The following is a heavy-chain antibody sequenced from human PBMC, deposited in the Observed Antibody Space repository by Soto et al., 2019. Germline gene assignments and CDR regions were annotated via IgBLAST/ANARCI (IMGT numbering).Heavy chain of an antibody. J-gene: IGHJ3*02. Sequence: SETLSLTCTVSGGSISSAGYYWSWIRQHPGKGLEWIGYIYYSGSTYYNPSLKSRVTISVDTSKNQFSLKLSSVTAADTAVYYCARETGRSRDGYTKSAFDIWGQGTMVTVSS. V-gene: IGHV4-31*03. CDR3: ARETGRSRDGYTKSAFDI. CDR1: GGSISSAGYY. D-gene: IGHD5-12*01. CDR2: IYYSGST.